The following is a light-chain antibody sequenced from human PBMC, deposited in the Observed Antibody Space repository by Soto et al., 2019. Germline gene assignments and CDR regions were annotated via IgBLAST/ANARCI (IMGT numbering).Light chain of an antibody. J-gene: IGKJ2*01. Sequence: DIPMTQSPSTLSASVGDRVTITCRASQSINTWLAWYQQKPGKAPKLLIYEASHLESGVPSRFSGSGSGTEFTLTISSLQPDDFATYYCQQYNSYSGYTFGQGTKLEIK. CDR1: QSINTW. CDR3: QQYNSYSGYT. V-gene: IGKV1-5*03. CDR2: EAS.